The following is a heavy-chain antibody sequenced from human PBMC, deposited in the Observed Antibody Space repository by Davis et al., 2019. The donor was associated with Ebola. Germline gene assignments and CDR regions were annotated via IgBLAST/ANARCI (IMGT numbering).Heavy chain of an antibody. D-gene: IGHD5-18*01. Sequence: GGSLRLSCAASGFTFSSYSINWVRQAPGKGLEWVSSISSSSSYIYYADSVKGRFTISRDNAKNSLYLQMNSLRAEDTAVYYCARDTIQLWFKGGFDPWGQGTLVTVSS. CDR2: ISSSSSYI. J-gene: IGHJ5*02. V-gene: IGHV3-21*01. CDR3: ARDTIQLWFKGGFDP. CDR1: GFTFSSYS.